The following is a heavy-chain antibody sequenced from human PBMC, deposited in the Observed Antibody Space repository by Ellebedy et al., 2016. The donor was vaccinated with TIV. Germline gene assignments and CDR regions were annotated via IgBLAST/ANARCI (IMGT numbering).Heavy chain of an antibody. Sequence: GGSLRLSCAASGFTFSSYAMSWVRQAPGKGLVWVSRINTDGSSTSYADSVTGRFTISRDNAKNTLYLQMNSLRGEDTAVYYCARGGVVGAQDYWGQGTLVTVSS. CDR3: ARGGVVGAQDY. V-gene: IGHV3-74*01. D-gene: IGHD1-26*01. CDR2: INTDGSST. J-gene: IGHJ4*02. CDR1: GFTFSSYA.